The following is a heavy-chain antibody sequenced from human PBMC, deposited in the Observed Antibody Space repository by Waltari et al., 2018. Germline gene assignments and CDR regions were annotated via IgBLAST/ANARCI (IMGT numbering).Heavy chain of an antibody. J-gene: IGHJ4*02. CDR2: IYYSGST. V-gene: IGHV4-39*07. D-gene: IGHD3-3*01. CDR1: GGSISSSSYY. Sequence: QLQLQESGPGLVKPSETLSLTCTVSGGSISSSSYYWGWIRQPPGKGLEWIGSIYYSGSTYYNPSLKSRVTISVDTSKNQFSLKLSSVTAADTAVYYCAGEYDFWSGSPPGYWGQGTLVTVSS. CDR3: AGEYDFWSGSPPGY.